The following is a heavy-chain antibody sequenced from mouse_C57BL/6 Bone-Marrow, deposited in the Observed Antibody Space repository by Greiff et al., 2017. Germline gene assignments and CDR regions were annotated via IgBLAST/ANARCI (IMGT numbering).Heavy chain of an antibody. CDR2: INPNNGGT. Sequence: EVQLQQSGPELVKPGASVKISCKASGYTFTDYYMNWVKQSHGKSLEWIGDINPNNGGTSYNQKFKGKATLTVDKSSSTAYMELRSLKSEDSAVYYCARAGIYYDYGYYAMDYWGQGTSVTVSS. CDR1: GYTFTDYY. D-gene: IGHD2-4*01. CDR3: ARAGIYYDYGYYAMDY. V-gene: IGHV1-26*01. J-gene: IGHJ4*01.